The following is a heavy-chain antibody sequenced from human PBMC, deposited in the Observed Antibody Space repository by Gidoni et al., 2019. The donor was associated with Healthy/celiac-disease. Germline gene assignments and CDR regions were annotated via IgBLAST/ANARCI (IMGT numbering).Heavy chain of an antibody. D-gene: IGHD6-13*01. CDR1: GGSISSYY. J-gene: IGHJ4*02. V-gene: IGHV4-59*08. CDR3: ARGIAAPYFDY. CDR2: IYYSGST. Sequence: QVQLQASGPGLVKPSETLSLTCTVSGGSISSYYWSWIRQPPGKGLEWIGYIYYSGSTNYNPSLKSRVTISVDTSKNQFSLKLSSVTAADTAVYYCARGIAAPYFDYWGQGTLVTVSS.